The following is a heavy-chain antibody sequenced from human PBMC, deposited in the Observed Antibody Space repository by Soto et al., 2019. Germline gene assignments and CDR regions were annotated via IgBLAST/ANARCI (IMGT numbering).Heavy chain of an antibody. CDR2: IYYSGST. J-gene: IGHJ6*02. D-gene: IGHD3-10*01. Sequence: QVQLQESGPGLVKPSQTLSLTCTVSGGSISSGGYYWSWIRQHPGKGLEWIGYIYYSGSTYYNPSLKSRFTISVDTSKNRCSLKLSSVAAADTAVYYCARVFGFGGMDVWGQGTTVTVSS. CDR1: GGSISSGGYY. V-gene: IGHV4-31*03. CDR3: ARVFGFGGMDV.